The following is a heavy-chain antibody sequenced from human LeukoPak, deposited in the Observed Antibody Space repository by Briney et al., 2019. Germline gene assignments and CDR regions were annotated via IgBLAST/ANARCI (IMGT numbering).Heavy chain of an antibody. CDR2: ISSSGSTI. Sequence: PGGSLRLSCAASGFTFSSYEMNGVRQAPGKGLEWVSYISSSGSTIYYADSVKGRFTISRDNAKNSLYLQMNSLRAEDTAVYYCARVASSSSWSYYFDYWGQGTLVTVSS. J-gene: IGHJ4*02. CDR3: ARVASSSSWSYYFDY. D-gene: IGHD6-13*01. CDR1: GFTFSSYE. V-gene: IGHV3-48*03.